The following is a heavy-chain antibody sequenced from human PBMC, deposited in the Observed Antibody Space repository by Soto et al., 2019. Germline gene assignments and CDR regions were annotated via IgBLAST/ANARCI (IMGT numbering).Heavy chain of an antibody. CDR1: GFTFSSYA. Sequence: QVQLVESGGGVVQPGRSLRLSCAASGFTFSSYAMHWVRQAPGKGLEWVAVLSYDGSNKYYADSVKGRFTISRDNYKNTLYLQMNSLRAEDTAMYYCARLPGYCSSTSCYGNYYYGMDVWGQGTTVTVSS. J-gene: IGHJ6*02. CDR2: LSYDGSNK. V-gene: IGHV3-30-3*01. D-gene: IGHD2-2*03. CDR3: ARLPGYCSSTSCYGNYYYGMDV.